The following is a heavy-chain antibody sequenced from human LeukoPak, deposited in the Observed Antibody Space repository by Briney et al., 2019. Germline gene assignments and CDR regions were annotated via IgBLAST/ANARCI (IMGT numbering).Heavy chain of an antibody. Sequence: ASVKVSRKASGYTFTSYYMHWVRQAPGQGLEWMGIINPSGGSTSYAQKFQGRVTMTRDTSTSTVYMEPSSLRSEDTAVYYCAREESGDYFDYWGQGTLVTVSS. J-gene: IGHJ4*02. CDR3: AREESGDYFDY. V-gene: IGHV1-46*01. CDR2: INPSGGST. CDR1: GYTFTSYY. D-gene: IGHD3-10*01.